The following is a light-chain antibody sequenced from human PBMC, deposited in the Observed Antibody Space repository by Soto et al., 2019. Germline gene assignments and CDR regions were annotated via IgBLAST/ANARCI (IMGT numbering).Light chain of an antibody. CDR2: DVS. V-gene: IGLV2-14*01. CDR3: SSYTCSSTFLV. CDR1: SSDVGGYNY. Sequence: QSALTQPASVSGSPGQSITISCTGTSSDVGGYNYVSWYQQHPGKAPKLMIYDVSNRPSGVSNRFSGSKSGNTASLTISGLQAEDEADSYCSSYTCSSTFLVFGGGTKLTVL. J-gene: IGLJ2*01.